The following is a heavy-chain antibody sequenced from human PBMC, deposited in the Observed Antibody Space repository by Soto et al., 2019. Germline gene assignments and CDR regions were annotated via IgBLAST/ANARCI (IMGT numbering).Heavy chain of an antibody. D-gene: IGHD1-1*01. CDR1: GFTFDDYA. CDR2: ISWNSGSI. Sequence: PGGSLRLSCAASGFTFDDYAMHWVRQAPGKGLEWVSGISWNSGSIGYADSVKGRFTISRDNAKNSLYLQMNSLRAEDTALYYCAKGIGWNQTGCPDYWGQGTLVTVSS. J-gene: IGHJ4*02. CDR3: AKGIGWNQTGCPDY. V-gene: IGHV3-9*01.